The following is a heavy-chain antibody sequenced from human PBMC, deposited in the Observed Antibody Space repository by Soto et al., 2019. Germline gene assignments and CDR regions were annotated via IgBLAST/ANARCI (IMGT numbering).Heavy chain of an antibody. J-gene: IGHJ6*02. CDR1: GGSVSRGSSY. D-gene: IGHD6-13*01. Sequence: QVQLQESGPGLVKPSETLSLTCTVSGGSVSRGSSYWSCILQPPGTGLEWIGYIYYSGSTNSNPSLKRRVTILVDTSKIQFSLKLSSVTAADRAVYYCARERGYSSSWDQAGGNYYYGMDVWGQGTTVTVSS. CDR2: IYYSGST. CDR3: ARERGYSSSWDQAGGNYYYGMDV. V-gene: IGHV4-61*01.